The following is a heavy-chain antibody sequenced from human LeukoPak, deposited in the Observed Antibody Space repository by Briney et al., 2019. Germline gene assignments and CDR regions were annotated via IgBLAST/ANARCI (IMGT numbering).Heavy chain of an antibody. CDR3: ARDNSSVFDH. D-gene: IGHD6-6*01. J-gene: IGHJ4*02. Sequence: GGSLRLSCAASGFTFSSSAMSWVRQAPGKGLEWVSAISNNGGYTYYADSVQGRFTISRDNSKSTLCLQMNSLRAEDTAVYYCARDNSSVFDHWGQGALVTVSS. CDR2: ISNNGGYT. V-gene: IGHV3-23*01. CDR1: GFTFSSSA.